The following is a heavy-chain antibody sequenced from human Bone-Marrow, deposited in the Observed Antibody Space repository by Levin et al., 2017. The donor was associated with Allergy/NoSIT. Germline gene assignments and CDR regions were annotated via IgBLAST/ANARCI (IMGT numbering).Heavy chain of an antibody. D-gene: IGHD3-9*01. CDR1: GFTFSNYY. Sequence: GGSLRLSCAASGFTFSNYYMSWIRQAPGKGLECVSYISSSSSYTKYADSVKGRFTISRDNAKNSLYLQMNSLRAEDTAVYYCARDPEEHTLLRYFDYWGQGTLVTVSS. CDR3: ARDPEEHTLLRYFDY. CDR2: ISSSSSYT. J-gene: IGHJ4*02. V-gene: IGHV3-11*05.